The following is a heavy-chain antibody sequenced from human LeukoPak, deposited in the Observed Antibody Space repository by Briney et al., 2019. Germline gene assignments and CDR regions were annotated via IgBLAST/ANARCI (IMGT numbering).Heavy chain of an antibody. Sequence: PGGSLRLSCAASGFTFRSYAMSWVRQAPGKGLEWVSTMSGSGGSTYYADSVKGRFTISRDNSKNTLYLQMNSLRAEDTAVYYCAKDIAVAGSFDYWGQGTLVTVSS. CDR2: MSGSGGST. J-gene: IGHJ4*02. D-gene: IGHD6-19*01. CDR3: AKDIAVAGSFDY. CDR1: GFTFRSYA. V-gene: IGHV3-23*01.